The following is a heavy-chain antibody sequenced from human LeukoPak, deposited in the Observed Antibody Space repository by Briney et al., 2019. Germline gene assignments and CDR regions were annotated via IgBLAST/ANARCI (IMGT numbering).Heavy chain of an antibody. V-gene: IGHV5-51*01. Sequence: GASLQISCKGSGSIFTSYWIGWVRQLPGKGLEWMGIIYPGDSDTRYSPSFQGQVTISADKSISTAYLQWSSLKASDTAMYYCARSPQYGSGSYYKDYYYYMDVWGKGTTVTVSS. J-gene: IGHJ6*03. CDR2: IYPGDSDT. CDR3: ARSPQYGSGSYYKDYYYYMDV. CDR1: GSIFTSYW. D-gene: IGHD3-10*01.